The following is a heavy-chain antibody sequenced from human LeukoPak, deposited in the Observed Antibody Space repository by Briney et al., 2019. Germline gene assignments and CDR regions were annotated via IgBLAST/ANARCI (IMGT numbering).Heavy chain of an antibody. J-gene: IGHJ4*02. V-gene: IGHV3-74*01. CDR2: INTDGTVA. CDR3: ATKQWLAPPPDS. Sequence: GGSLRLSCAASGFTFSKYWMLWVRQAPGKGLESVSRINTDGTVATYADSVKGRFTVSRDNADNTMVLQMNSVRDEDTAVYYCATKQWLAPPPDSWGQGTPVTVSS. D-gene: IGHD6-19*01. CDR1: GFTFSKYW.